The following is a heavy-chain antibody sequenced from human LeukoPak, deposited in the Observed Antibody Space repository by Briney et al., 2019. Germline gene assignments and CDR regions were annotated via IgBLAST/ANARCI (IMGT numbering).Heavy chain of an antibody. D-gene: IGHD3-22*01. CDR3: ARGSGYYWRSNYYFDY. CDR2: INHSGST. J-gene: IGHJ4*02. Sequence: PSETLSLTCAVYGGSFSGYYWSWIRQPPGKGLEWIGEINHSGSTNYNPSLKSRVTISVDTSKNQFSLKLSSVTAADTAVYYCARGSGYYWRSNYYFDYWGQGTLVTVSS. CDR1: GGSFSGYY. V-gene: IGHV4-34*01.